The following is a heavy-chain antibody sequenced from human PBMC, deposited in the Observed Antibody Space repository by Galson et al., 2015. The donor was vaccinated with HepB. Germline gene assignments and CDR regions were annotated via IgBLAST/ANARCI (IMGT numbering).Heavy chain of an antibody. J-gene: IGHJ4*02. Sequence: SLRLSCAASGFTFSSYAMHWVRQAPGKGLEWVSSISSSSSYIYYADSVKGRFTISRDNAKNSLYLQMNSLRAEDTAVYYCARSGHLPKGGFDYWGQGTLVTVSS. CDR1: GFTFSSYA. CDR2: ISSSSSYI. V-gene: IGHV3-21*01. CDR3: ARSGHLPKGGFDY.